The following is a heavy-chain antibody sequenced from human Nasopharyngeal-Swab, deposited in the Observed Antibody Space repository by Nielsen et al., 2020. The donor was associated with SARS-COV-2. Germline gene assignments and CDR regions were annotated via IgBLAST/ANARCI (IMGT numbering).Heavy chain of an antibody. CDR3: AKGGGNAYYYDSRGVVDDAFDI. Sequence: WIRQPPGKGLEWVSSISSSSSYIYYADSVKGRFTISRDNAKNSLYLQMNSLRAEDTAVYYRAKGGGNAYYYDSRGVVDDAFDIWGQGTMVTVSS. D-gene: IGHD3-22*01. CDR2: ISSSSSYI. J-gene: IGHJ3*02. V-gene: IGHV3-21*01.